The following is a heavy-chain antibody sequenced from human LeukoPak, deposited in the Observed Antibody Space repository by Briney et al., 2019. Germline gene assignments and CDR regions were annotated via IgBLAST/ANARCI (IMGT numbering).Heavy chain of an antibody. CDR3: TKPSYSYGYDY. Sequence: GGSLTLSCAVSGFTFSNAWMSWVRQAPGKGLEWVGRIKSKTDGGTAEYAAPVKGRFTISRDDSKNTLYLQMNSLKTEDTAVYYCTKPSYSYGYDYWGQGTLVTVSS. CDR2: IKSKTDGGTA. CDR1: GFTFSNAW. V-gene: IGHV3-15*01. D-gene: IGHD5-18*01. J-gene: IGHJ4*02.